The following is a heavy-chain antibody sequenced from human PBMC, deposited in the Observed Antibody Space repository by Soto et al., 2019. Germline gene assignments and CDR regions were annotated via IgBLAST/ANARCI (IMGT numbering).Heavy chain of an antibody. CDR1: CASIMSSY. CDR3: ARDMSGGSSWYEFDS. Sequence: PSETLSLTCTISCASIMSSYWSWVRQPPGRGLEWIGYVYYTGTTNSNPSLKSRVTISADTSKNLFSLKVVSVTPADTAVYFCARDMSGGSSWYEFDSWGPGTLVTVSS. CDR2: VYYTGTT. J-gene: IGHJ4*02. V-gene: IGHV4-59*01. D-gene: IGHD6-13*01.